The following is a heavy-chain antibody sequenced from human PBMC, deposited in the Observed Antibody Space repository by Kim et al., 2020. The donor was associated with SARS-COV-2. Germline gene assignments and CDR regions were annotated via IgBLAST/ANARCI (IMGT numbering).Heavy chain of an antibody. CDR3: GRDYSD. CDR1: GFTFTNYW. V-gene: IGHV3-7*01. CDR2: IKEYGSEK. J-gene: IGHJ4*02. D-gene: IGHD6-13*01. Sequence: GGSLRLSCVASGFTFTNYWMSWVRQAPAKGLEWVANIKEYGSEKNYVDSVKGRFTISRDNAKHSLYLQMNSLRVEDTAIYFCGRDYSDWGQGTLGTVSS.